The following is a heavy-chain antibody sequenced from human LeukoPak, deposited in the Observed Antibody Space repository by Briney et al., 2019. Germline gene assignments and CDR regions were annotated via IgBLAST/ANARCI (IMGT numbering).Heavy chain of an antibody. CDR3: ARLSTVTTSFDY. CDR1: GGSISNSSYY. V-gene: IGHV4-61*02. Sequence: SETLSLTCTVSGGSISNSSYYWSWIRQPAGKGLEWIGRIYTSGTTHYNPSLKSRVTMSVDTSKNQFSLKLSSVTAADTAVYYCARLSTVTTSFDYWGQGTLVTVSS. D-gene: IGHD4-17*01. J-gene: IGHJ4*02. CDR2: IYTSGTT.